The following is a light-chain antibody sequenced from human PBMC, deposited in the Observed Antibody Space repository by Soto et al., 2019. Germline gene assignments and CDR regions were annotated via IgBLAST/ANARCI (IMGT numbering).Light chain of an antibody. J-gene: IGLJ7*01. V-gene: IGLV7-46*01. CDR3: LLSYSSTAV. Sequence: QAVVTQEPSLTVSPGGTVTLTCGSSTGAVTSGHFPYWFQQKPGQAPRTLIYDTSNKQSWTPARFSGSLLGGKAALTLSGAQPEDEAEYYCLLSYSSTAVFGGGTQLTVL. CDR1: TGAVTSGHF. CDR2: DTS.